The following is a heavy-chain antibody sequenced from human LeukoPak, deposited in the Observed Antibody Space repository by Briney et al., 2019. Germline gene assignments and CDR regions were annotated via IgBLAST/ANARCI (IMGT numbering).Heavy chain of an antibody. D-gene: IGHD4-17*01. J-gene: IGHJ4*02. CDR1: GFTFSSYS. CDR3: ARDGIWDDYGDYVQTELDY. CDR2: ISSSSSYI. Sequence: PGGSLRLSCAASGFTFSSYSMNWVRQAPGKGLEWVSSISSSSSYIYYADSVKGRFTISRDNAKNSLYLQMNSLRAEDTAVYYCARDGIWDDYGDYVQTELDYWGQGTLVTVSS. V-gene: IGHV3-21*01.